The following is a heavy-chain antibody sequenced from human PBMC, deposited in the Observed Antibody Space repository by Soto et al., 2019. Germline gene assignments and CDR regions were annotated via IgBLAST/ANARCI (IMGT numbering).Heavy chain of an antibody. Sequence: ASVKVSCKASGYTFTSYYMHWVRQAPGQGLEWMGIINPSGGSTSYAQKFQGRVTMTRDTSTSTVYMELSSLRSEDSAVYYCARASRAAGGFDIWGLGTVVTVSS. D-gene: IGHD3-10*01. CDR1: GYTFTSYY. CDR3: ARASRAAGGFDI. V-gene: IGHV1-46*01. CDR2: INPSGGST. J-gene: IGHJ3*02.